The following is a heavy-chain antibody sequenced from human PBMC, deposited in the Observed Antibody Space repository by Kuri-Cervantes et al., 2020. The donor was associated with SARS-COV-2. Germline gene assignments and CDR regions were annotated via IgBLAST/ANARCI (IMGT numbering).Heavy chain of an antibody. D-gene: IGHD2-2*01. CDR1: RGSIDRSPYY. J-gene: IGHJ5*02. CDR3: ARHQLVIPAADPYNYFDP. V-gene: IGHV4-39*01. Sequence: SETLSLTCTASRGSIDRSPYYWGWIRQPPGKGLEWIGSILYNGNTHYKASLNSRVTISVDTSKNQFSLRLTSVTAADTAVYYCARHQLVIPAADPYNYFDPWGQGSLVTVSS. CDR2: ILYNGNT.